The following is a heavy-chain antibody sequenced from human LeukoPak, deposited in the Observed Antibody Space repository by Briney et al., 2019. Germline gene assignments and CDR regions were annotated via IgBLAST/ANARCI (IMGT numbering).Heavy chain of an antibody. D-gene: IGHD2-21*01. CDR1: GYTFTSYA. J-gene: IGHJ5*02. Sequence: ASVTVFCKASGYTFTSYAMHWVRQAPGQRLEWMGWINAGNGNTKYSQKFQGRVTITRDTSASTAYMELSSLRSEDTAVYYCARGPRAGHTSWFDPWGQGTLVTVSS. CDR2: INAGNGNT. CDR3: ARGPRAGHTSWFDP. V-gene: IGHV1-3*01.